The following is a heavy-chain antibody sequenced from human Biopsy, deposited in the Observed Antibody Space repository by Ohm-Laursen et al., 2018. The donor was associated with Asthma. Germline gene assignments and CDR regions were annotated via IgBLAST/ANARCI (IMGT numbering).Heavy chain of an antibody. CDR3: ARGSKIGRPRLVFNWVRTDYYYSLDV. CDR1: GGMFGNYA. J-gene: IGHJ6*02. D-gene: IGHD7-27*01. V-gene: IGHV1-69*06. CDR2: ISPIFGSS. Sequence: SVKVSCKASGGMFGNYAISWVRQAPGLGLEWMGGISPIFGSSNYAQRFQGRVTITADIFTRTVYMELSSLRSDDTAVYYCARGSKIGRPRLVFNWVRTDYYYSLDVWGQGTTVTVSS.